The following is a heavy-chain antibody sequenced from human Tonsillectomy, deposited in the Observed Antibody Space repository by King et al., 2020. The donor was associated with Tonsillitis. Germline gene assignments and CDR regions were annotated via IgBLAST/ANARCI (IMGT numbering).Heavy chain of an antibody. V-gene: IGHV3-21*01. CDR1: AFTFSSYT. Sequence: EVQLVESGGGLVKPGGSLRLSCAASAFTFSSYTMNWVRQAPGKGLEWVSSISSSRNYIYYADSVKGRFTISRDNAKNSLYLQMDSLRAEDTAVYYCARLPYGSGSYFYYGMDVWGQGTTVTVSS. CDR3: ARLPYGSGSYFYYGMDV. J-gene: IGHJ6*02. D-gene: IGHD3-10*01. CDR2: ISSSRNYI.